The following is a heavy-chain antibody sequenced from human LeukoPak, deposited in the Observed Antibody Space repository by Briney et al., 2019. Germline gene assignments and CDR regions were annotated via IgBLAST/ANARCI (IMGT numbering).Heavy chain of an antibody. J-gene: IGHJ2*01. CDR1: GFTVSSNY. Sequence: GGSLRLSCAASGFTVSSNYMSWVRQVPGKGLEWVSFITSGDTTYYADSVKGRITISRDKSKNTVDLQMNSLRAEDAAVYYCARVGAVSYWYFDLWGRGTLVTVSS. CDR3: ARVGAVSYWYFDL. V-gene: IGHV3-66*01. D-gene: IGHD3-16*01. CDR2: ITSGDTT.